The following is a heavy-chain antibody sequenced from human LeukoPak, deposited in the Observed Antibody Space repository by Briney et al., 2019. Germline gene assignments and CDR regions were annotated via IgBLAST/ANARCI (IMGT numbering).Heavy chain of an antibody. Sequence: GGSLRLSCVASGFTVSSNYMSWVRQAPGKGLEWISVIYSAGTTYYADSVKGRFTVSRDNSKNTLYLQMNSLRAEDTAVYYCARRAGAYSHPYDYWGQGTLVTVSS. J-gene: IGHJ4*02. D-gene: IGHD4/OR15-4a*01. CDR1: GFTVSSNY. V-gene: IGHV3-53*01. CDR3: ARRAGAYSHPYDY. CDR2: IYSAGTT.